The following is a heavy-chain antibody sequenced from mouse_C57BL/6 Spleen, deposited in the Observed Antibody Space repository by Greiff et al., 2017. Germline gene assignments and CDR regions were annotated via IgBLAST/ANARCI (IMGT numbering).Heavy chain of an antibody. CDR3: ADYYGSSPYWYFDV. CDR1: GYSITSGYY. CDR2: ISYDGSN. J-gene: IGHJ1*03. Sequence: EVKLQESGPGLVKPSQSLSLTCSVTGYSITSGYYWNWIRQFPGNKLEWMGYISYDGSNNYNPSLKNRISITRDTSKNQFFLKLNPVTTEDTATYYCADYYGSSPYWYFDVWGTGTTVTVSS. V-gene: IGHV3-6*01. D-gene: IGHD1-1*01.